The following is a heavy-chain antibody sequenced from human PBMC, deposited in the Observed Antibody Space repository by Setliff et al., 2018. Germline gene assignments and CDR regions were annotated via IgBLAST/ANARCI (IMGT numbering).Heavy chain of an antibody. V-gene: IGHV1-8*03. D-gene: IGHD3-10*01. CDR1: GDTFSTYA. CDR3: ARGGVGFGELLDGN. Sequence: ASVKVSCKASGDTFSTYALSWVRQAPGQGLEWMGWMNPNSGNTGYAQKFQGRVTITRNTSISTAYMELSSLRSEDTAVYYCARGGVGFGELLDGNWGQGTLVTVSS. J-gene: IGHJ4*02. CDR2: MNPNSGNT.